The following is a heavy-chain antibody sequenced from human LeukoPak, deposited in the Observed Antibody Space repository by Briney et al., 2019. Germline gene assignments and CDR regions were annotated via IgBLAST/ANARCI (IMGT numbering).Heavy chain of an antibody. CDR2: TYYRSKWYN. CDR1: RDSVSSNSAA. CDR3: ARGSIAAAGIWYFDY. Sequence: SQTLSLTCAISRDSVSSNSAAWNWIRQSPSRGLEWLGRTYYRSKWYNDYALSVKSRITINPDTSKNQFSLQLNSVTPEDTAVYYCARGSIAAAGIWYFDYWGQGTLVTVSS. V-gene: IGHV6-1*01. D-gene: IGHD6-13*01. J-gene: IGHJ4*02.